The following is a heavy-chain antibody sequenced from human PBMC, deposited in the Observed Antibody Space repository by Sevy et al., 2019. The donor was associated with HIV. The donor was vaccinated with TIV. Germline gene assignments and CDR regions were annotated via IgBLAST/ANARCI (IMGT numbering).Heavy chain of an antibody. J-gene: IGHJ4*02. V-gene: IGHV3-11*01. CDR1: EISFSDYY. Sequence: GGSLRLSCAASEISFSDYYMSWIRQTPGKGLEWVSYISSGGSIIYYADSVKGRFTISRDNAKNSLYLQMNSLRAEDTAVYYCTRVRYNYGSYYFDYWGQGTLVTVSS. CDR2: ISSGGSII. CDR3: TRVRYNYGSYYFDY. D-gene: IGHD1-1*01.